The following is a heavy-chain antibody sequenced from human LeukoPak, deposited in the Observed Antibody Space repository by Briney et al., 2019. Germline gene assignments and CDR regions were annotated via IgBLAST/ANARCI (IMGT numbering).Heavy chain of an antibody. Sequence: SETLSLTCAVYGGSFSGYYWSWTRQPPGKGLEWIGTVYYSGSTHYNPSLKSRVIISVDTSKNQFSLKLSSVTAADTAVYYCAREWAYYDILTGPRYYYYYMDVWGKGTTVTISS. V-gene: IGHV4-34*01. D-gene: IGHD3-9*01. J-gene: IGHJ6*03. CDR1: GGSFSGYY. CDR3: AREWAYYDILTGPRYYYYYMDV. CDR2: VYYSGST.